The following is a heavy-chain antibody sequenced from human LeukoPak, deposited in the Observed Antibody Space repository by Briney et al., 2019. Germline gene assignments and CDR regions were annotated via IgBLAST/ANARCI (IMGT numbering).Heavy chain of an antibody. J-gene: IGHJ4*02. CDR2: ISSSSSYI. Sequence: PGGSLRLSCAASGFTVSSNYMNWVRQAPGKGLEWVSSISSSSSYIYYADSVKGRFTISRDNAKNSLYLQMNSLRAEDTAVYYCATTGRFGDYFDYWGQGTLVTVSS. CDR1: GFTVSSNY. V-gene: IGHV3-21*01. CDR3: ATTGRFGDYFDY. D-gene: IGHD3-10*01.